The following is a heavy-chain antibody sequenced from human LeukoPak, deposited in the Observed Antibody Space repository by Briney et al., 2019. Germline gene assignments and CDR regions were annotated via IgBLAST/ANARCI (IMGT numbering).Heavy chain of an antibody. CDR2: INAGNGNT. V-gene: IGHV1-3*01. J-gene: IGHJ4*02. CDR1: GYTFTSYA. Sequence: ASVKVSCKASGYTFTSYAMHWVRQAPGQGLEWMGWINAGNGNTKYSQKFQGRVTITRDTSASTAYMELSSLRSEDTAVYYCASLGLLWFGELSQWGQGTLVTVSS. D-gene: IGHD3-10*01. CDR3: ASLGLLWFGELSQ.